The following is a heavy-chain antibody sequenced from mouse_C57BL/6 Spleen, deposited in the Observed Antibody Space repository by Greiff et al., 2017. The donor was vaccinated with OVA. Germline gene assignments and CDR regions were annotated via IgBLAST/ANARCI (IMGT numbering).Heavy chain of an antibody. D-gene: IGHD2-3*01. J-gene: IGHJ4*01. V-gene: IGHV1-9*01. CDR2: ILPGSGST. CDR1: GYTFTGYW. CDR3: AGWLLHYAMDY. Sequence: QVQLQQSGAELMKPGASVKLSCKATGYTFTGYWIEWVKQRPGHGLEWIGEILPGSGSTNSNEKFKGKATFTEDTSSNTAYMQLSSLTTEDSAIYYCAGWLLHYAMDYWGQGTSVTVSS.